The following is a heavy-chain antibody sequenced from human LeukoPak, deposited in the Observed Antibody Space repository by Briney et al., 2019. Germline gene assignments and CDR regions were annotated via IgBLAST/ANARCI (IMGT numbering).Heavy chain of an antibody. CDR3: ARKTYSLDAFDI. J-gene: IGHJ3*02. CDR1: GFTFSTYS. Sequence: PGGSLRLSCAASGFTFSTYSMNWVRRAPEKGLEGVSYISSSSTTIYFADSVKGRFTISRDNAQNSLYLHMISPGAEDSAGSPLARKTYSLDAFDIWCQGTMVIVSS. D-gene: IGHD2-21*01. CDR2: ISSSSTTI. V-gene: IGHV3-48*01.